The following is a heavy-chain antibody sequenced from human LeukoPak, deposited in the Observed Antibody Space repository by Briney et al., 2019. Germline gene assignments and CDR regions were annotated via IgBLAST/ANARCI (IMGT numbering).Heavy chain of an antibody. J-gene: IGHJ4*02. CDR2: IYPGDSDT. Sequence: GESLKISCKGSGYSFTSYWIGWVRQMPGKGLEWMGIIYPGDSDTRYSPSFQGQVTISADKSISTAYLQWSSLKASDTAMYYCAGHYYGSGNLQRVDYWGQGTLVTVSS. D-gene: IGHD3-10*01. CDR3: AGHYYGSGNLQRVDY. V-gene: IGHV5-51*01. CDR1: GYSFTSYW.